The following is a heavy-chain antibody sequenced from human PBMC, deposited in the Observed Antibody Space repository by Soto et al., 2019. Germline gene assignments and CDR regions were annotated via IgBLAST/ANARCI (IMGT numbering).Heavy chain of an antibody. Sequence: EVQLLDSGGGLVQPGGSLRLSCAASGFTFSNSAMSWVRQVPGKGLEWVSFINGRGDKTYYADSVKGRFTISRDNSKHTLYLQMNSLRVEDTSLYYCAKGGYGEILFDYWGQGTLVTVSS. D-gene: IGHD4-17*01. V-gene: IGHV3-23*01. CDR3: AKGGYGEILFDY. CDR2: INGRGDKT. J-gene: IGHJ4*02. CDR1: GFTFSNSA.